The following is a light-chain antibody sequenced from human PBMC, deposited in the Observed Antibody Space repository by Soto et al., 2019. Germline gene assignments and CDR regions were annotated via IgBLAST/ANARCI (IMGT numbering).Light chain of an antibody. Sequence: EIEMTKSPATLSVSPGERASLSCRASQSVSSNLAWYQQKPGQAPRLLIYGASTRATGIPDRFSGSGSGTDFTLTISRLEPEDFAVYYCQQYGSSPSTFGQGTEVDIK. J-gene: IGKJ1*01. V-gene: IGKV3-20*01. CDR2: GAS. CDR3: QQYGSSPST. CDR1: QSVSSN.